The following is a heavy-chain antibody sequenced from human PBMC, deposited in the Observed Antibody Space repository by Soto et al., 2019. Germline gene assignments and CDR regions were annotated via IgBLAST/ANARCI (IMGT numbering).Heavy chain of an antibody. CDR1: GGSMTSSNW. J-gene: IGHJ4*02. V-gene: IGHV4-4*02. CDR2: AHHSGRT. D-gene: IGHD1-26*01. Sequence: QVQLQESGPGLVKPSGTLSLTCTVSGGSMTSSNWWNWVRKSPGKGLEWIGEAHHSGRTNYNPSLKSRVNISVDKSKNHFSLKLSSVTAADTAVYYCAISEATGLDYWGQGTLVTVSS. CDR3: AISEATGLDY.